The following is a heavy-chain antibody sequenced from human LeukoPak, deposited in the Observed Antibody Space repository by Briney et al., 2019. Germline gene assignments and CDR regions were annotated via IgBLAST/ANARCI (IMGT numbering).Heavy chain of an antibody. CDR1: GFTFSSYW. J-gene: IGHJ6*02. V-gene: IGHV3-7*03. CDR3: ARVRGGRSWYYYGMDV. D-gene: IGHD3-16*01. Sequence: GGSLRLSCAASGFTFSSYWMNWARQAPGKGLEWVASINHNGNVNYYVDSVKGRFTISRDNAKNSLYLQMSNLRAEDAAVYFCARVRGGRSWYYYGMDVWGRGTTVTVSS. CDR2: INHNGNVN.